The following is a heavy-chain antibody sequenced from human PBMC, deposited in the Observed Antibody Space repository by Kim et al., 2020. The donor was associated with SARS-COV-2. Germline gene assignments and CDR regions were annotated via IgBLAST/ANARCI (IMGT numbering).Heavy chain of an antibody. CDR2: IYSGGST. Sequence: GGSLRLSCAASGFTVSSNYMSWVRQAPGKGLEWVSVIYSGGSTYYADSVKGRFTISRDNSKNTLYLQMNSLRAEDTAVYYCARGLRGKSASGSYGVGAFDIWGQGTMVTVSS. D-gene: IGHD1-26*01. V-gene: IGHV3-53*01. J-gene: IGHJ3*02. CDR3: ARGLRGKSASGSYGVGAFDI. CDR1: GFTVSSNY.